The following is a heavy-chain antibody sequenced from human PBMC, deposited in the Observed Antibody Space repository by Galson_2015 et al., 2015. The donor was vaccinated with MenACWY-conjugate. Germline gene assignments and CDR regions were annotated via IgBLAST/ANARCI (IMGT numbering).Heavy chain of an antibody. CDR2: IRDTGSL. D-gene: IGHD7-27*01. J-gene: IGHJ4*02. Sequence: LSLTCTVSGASISSHHWSWFRQPPGKGLEWIAYIRDTGSLKDNPSLKSRVTMSADKSNNQFSLRLISVTAADTAVYYCARLPTWGSSFGYFDYWGQGTLVTVSS. CDR3: ARLPTWGSSFGYFDY. V-gene: IGHV4-59*08. CDR1: GASISSHH.